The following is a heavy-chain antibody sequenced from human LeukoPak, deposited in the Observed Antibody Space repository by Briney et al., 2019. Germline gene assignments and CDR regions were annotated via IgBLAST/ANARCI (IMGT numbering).Heavy chain of an antibody. J-gene: IGHJ6*02. D-gene: IGHD3-22*01. V-gene: IGHV3-7*01. CDR1: GFTFSNYW. Sequence: GGSLRLSCAASGFTFSNYWMTWVRQAPGKGLEWMGNIKQDGSEKYYVDYVKGRVTISRDNAKNSLYMQMNSLRAEDTAVYYCARSETTYYYDSSVYFYYYYGMDVWGQGATVTVSS. CDR2: IKQDGSEK. CDR3: ARSETTYYYDSSVYFYYYYGMDV.